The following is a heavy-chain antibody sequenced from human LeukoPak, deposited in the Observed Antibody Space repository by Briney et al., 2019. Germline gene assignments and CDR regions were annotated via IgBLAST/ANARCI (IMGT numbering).Heavy chain of an antibody. Sequence: ASVKVSCKASGSTFSSYDINWVRQATGQGLEWMGWMNPNSGDIGYTPRFQGRVTVTRDTSISTAYMELSSLRSEDTAVYYCARGPYGTGSHFDFWGQGTLVTVSS. CDR3: ARGPYGTGSHFDF. V-gene: IGHV1-8*02. CDR1: GSTFSSYD. D-gene: IGHD3-10*01. J-gene: IGHJ4*02. CDR2: MNPNSGDI.